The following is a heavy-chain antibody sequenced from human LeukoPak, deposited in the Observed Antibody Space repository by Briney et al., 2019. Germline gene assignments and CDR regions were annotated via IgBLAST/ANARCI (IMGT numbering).Heavy chain of an antibody. CDR1: GGSISSYY. J-gene: IGHJ4*02. CDR2: IYTSGST. D-gene: IGHD4-17*01. V-gene: IGHV4-4*07. CDR3: AREGMTTVTTAYFDY. Sequence: SSETLSLTCTVSGGSISSYYWSWIRQPAGKGLEWIGRIYTSGSTNYNPSLKSRVTMSVDTSKYQFSLKLSSVTAADTAVYYCAREGMTTVTTAYFDYWGQGTLVTVSS.